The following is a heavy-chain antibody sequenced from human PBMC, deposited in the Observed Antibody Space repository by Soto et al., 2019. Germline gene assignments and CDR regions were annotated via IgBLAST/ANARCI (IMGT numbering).Heavy chain of an antibody. CDR2: IYHSGTT. Sequence: SETLSLTCAVSGDSISRGYHWAWIREPPGEGLEWVASIYHSGTTYYNPSLTGRLTISVDTSKNEFSLKVSSVTAADSAVYYCPRPDTVGYYTYCGQGSLVTVSS. D-gene: IGHD3-3*01. CDR1: GDSISRGYH. V-gene: IGHV4-38-2*01. CDR3: PRPDTVGYYTY. J-gene: IGHJ4*02.